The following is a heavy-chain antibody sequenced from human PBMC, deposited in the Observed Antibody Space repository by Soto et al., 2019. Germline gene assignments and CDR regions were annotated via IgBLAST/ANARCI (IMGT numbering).Heavy chain of an antibody. CDR2: INAGNGNT. CDR3: AKDGIHPYYYDSSGYYPHDY. D-gene: IGHD3-22*01. Sequence: GASVKVSCKASGYTFTSYAMHWVRQAPGQRLEWMGWINAGNGNTKYSQKFQGRVTITRDTSASTAYMELSSLRSEDTAVYYCAKDGIHPYYYDSSGYYPHDYWGQGTLVTVSS. V-gene: IGHV1-3*01. CDR1: GYTFTSYA. J-gene: IGHJ4*02.